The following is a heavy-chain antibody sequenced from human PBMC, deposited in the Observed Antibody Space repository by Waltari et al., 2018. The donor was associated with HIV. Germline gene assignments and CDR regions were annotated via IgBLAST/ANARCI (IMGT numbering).Heavy chain of an antibody. J-gene: IGHJ6*02. CDR1: GGSISSYY. CDR3: ASSPGSSWPNYGMDV. D-gene: IGHD6-13*01. V-gene: IGHV4-4*07. Sequence: QVQLQESGPGLVKPSETLSLTCTVSGGSISSYYWRWIRQPAGKGLEWIGRIYTSGNTNYNPSLKSRVTMSVDTSKNQFSLKLSSVTAADTAVYYCASSPGSSWPNYGMDVWGQGTTVSVSS. CDR2: IYTSGNT.